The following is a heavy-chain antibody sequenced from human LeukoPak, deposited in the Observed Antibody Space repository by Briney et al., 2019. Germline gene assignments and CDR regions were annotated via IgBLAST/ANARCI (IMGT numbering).Heavy chain of an antibody. CDR1: GGSISSYY. CDR2: IYYSGST. CDR3: ARGLEWSDFWSGYRYYYYYMDV. V-gene: IGHV4-59*01. D-gene: IGHD3-3*01. Sequence: SGTLSLTCTVSGGSISSYYWSWIRQPPGKGLEWIGYIYYSGSTNYNPSLKSRVTISVDTSKNQFSLKLSSVTAADTAVYYCARGLEWSDFWSGYRYYYYYMDVWGKGTTVTVSS. J-gene: IGHJ6*03.